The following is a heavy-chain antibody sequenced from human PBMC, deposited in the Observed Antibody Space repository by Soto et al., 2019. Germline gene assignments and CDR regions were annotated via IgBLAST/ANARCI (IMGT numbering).Heavy chain of an antibody. CDR3: AILGHDSSGYWFDP. CDR2: IYYSGST. V-gene: IGHV4-30-4*01. CDR1: GGSISSGDYY. J-gene: IGHJ5*02. D-gene: IGHD3-22*01. Sequence: SETLSLTCTVSGGSISSGDYYWSWIRQPPGKGLEWIGYIYYSGSTYYNPSLKSRVTISVDTSKNQFSLKLSSVTAAATAVYYCAILGHDSSGYWFDPLGQGTLVTVSS.